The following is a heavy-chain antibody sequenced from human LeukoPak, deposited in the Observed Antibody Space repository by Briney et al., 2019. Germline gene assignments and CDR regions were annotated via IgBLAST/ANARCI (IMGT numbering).Heavy chain of an antibody. CDR2: IYYSGST. CDR3: ARRANSGFDAFDI. J-gene: IGHJ3*02. CDR1: GGSISSYY. D-gene: IGHD3-22*01. V-gene: IGHV4-59*01. Sequence: SETLSLTCTVSGGSISSYYWSWIRQPPGKGLEWIGYIYYSGSTNYNPSLKSRVTISVDTSKNQFSLKLSSVTAADTAVFYCARRANSGFDAFDIWGQGTMVTVSS.